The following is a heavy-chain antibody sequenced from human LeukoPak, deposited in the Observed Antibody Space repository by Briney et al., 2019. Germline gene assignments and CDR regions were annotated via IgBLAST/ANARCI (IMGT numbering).Heavy chain of an antibody. CDR1: GFTFSSYS. CDR3: ARDSLSSGWFGEDWYFDL. V-gene: IGHV3-7*01. CDR2: IKQDGSEK. D-gene: IGHD6-19*01. Sequence: GGSLRLSCAASGFTFSSYSMNWVRQAPGKGLEWVANIKQDGSEKYYVDSVKGRFTISRDNAKNSLYLQMNSLRAEDTAVYYCARDSLSSGWFGEDWYFDLWARGTLVTVPS. J-gene: IGHJ2*01.